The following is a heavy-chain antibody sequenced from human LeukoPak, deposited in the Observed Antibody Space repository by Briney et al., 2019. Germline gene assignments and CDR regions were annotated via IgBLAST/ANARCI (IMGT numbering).Heavy chain of an antibody. CDR3: VTSTNGV. J-gene: IGHJ3*01. V-gene: IGHV3-15*01. D-gene: IGHD1-14*01. CDR2: IKSKIDGGTI. Sequence: GGSLRLSCAASGFTFSDAWMSWVRQAPGKGLEWVGRIKSKIDGGTIDYTAPVKGRFTISRDDSKNTLSLQINSLKIEDTAVYYCVTSTNGVWGQGTMVTVFS. CDR1: GFTFSDAW.